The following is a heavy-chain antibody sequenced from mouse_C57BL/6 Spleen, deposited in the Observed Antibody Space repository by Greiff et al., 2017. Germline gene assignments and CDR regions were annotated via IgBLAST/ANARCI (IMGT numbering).Heavy chain of an antibody. Sequence: VQLQQPGAELVKPGASVKMSCKASGYTFTSYWITWVKQRPGQGLEWIGDIYPGSGSTNYNEKFKSKATLTVDTSSSTAYMQLSSLTSEDSAVYYCALYGSSSMDYFDYWGQGTTLTVSS. CDR1: GYTFTSYW. D-gene: IGHD1-1*01. CDR2: IYPGSGST. CDR3: ALYGSSSMDYFDY. J-gene: IGHJ2*01. V-gene: IGHV1-55*01.